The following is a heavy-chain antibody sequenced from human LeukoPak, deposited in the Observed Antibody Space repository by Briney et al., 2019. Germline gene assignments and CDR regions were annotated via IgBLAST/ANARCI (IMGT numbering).Heavy chain of an antibody. J-gene: IGHJ4*02. V-gene: IGHV1-2*02. CDR2: INTNSSGT. CDR3: ARVASAPTVTTTYYFDY. CDR1: GSTFSGYY. D-gene: IGHD4-17*01. Sequence: PSVTLSCTASGSTFSGYYMHWVRQAPGQGLGWMGWINTNSSGTNEAQKFQGRVTMTRDTSISAAYMELSRLRSDDTAVYYCARVASAPTVTTTYYFDYWGQGTLVTVSS.